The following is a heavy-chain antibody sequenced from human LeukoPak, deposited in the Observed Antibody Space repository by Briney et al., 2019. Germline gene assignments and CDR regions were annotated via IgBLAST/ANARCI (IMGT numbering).Heavy chain of an antibody. CDR1: GFTFSSAW. J-gene: IGHJ4*02. D-gene: IGHD6-13*01. V-gene: IGHV3-15*07. CDR2: IKSETDGGTT. CDR3: TRRSSAAGRQYFDY. Sequence: GGSLRLPCAASGFTFSSAWMNWVRQAPGKGPEWVGRIKSETDGGTTDYAAPVKGTFTISRDDSENTLYLQMNSLKTEDTAVYYCTRRSSAAGRQYFDYWGQGTLVTVSS.